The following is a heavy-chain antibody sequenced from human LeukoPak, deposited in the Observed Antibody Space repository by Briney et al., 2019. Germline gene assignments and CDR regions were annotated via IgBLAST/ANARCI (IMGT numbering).Heavy chain of an antibody. V-gene: IGHV1-69*13. J-gene: IGHJ2*01. Sequence: ASVKVSCKASGGTFSSYAISWVRQAPGQGLEWMGGIIPFFGTANYAQKFQGRVTITADQSTSTAYMELSSLRSEDTAVYYCARATGNSDHSPQEPIGLYFDLWGRGTLVTVSS. CDR3: ARATGNSDHSPQEPIGLYFDL. CDR2: IIPFFGTA. CDR1: GGTFSSYA. D-gene: IGHD4-23*01.